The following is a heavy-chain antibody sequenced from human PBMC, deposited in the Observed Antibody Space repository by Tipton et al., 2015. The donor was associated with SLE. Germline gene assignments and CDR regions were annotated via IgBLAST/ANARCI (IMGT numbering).Heavy chain of an antibody. CDR1: GFTFSSYA. J-gene: IGHJ4*02. Sequence: GSLRLSCAASGFTFSSYAMSWVRQAPGKGLEWVSAISGSGGSTYYADSVKGRFTISRDNSKNTLYLQMNSLRAEDTALYYCAREGVYGDHTFDYWGQGTLVTVSS. CDR2: ISGSGGST. V-gene: IGHV3-23*01. D-gene: IGHD4-17*01. CDR3: AREGVYGDHTFDY.